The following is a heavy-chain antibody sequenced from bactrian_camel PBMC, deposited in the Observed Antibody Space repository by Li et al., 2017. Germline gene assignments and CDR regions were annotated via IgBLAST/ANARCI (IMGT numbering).Heavy chain of an antibody. J-gene: IGHJ4*01. V-gene: IGHV3S53*01. D-gene: IGHD1*01. CDR2: MNSIGSE. Sequence: QVQLVESGGDSVQPGGSLRLSCVASETIRTFFVGWFRQAPGKEREAIAIMNSIGSETYADSVTGRVTISKDNAKNTMDLHMVSLKPEDTAMYYCAADFPRRRAPRLTDVLDLAYKGRGTQVTVS. CDR1: ETIRTFF.